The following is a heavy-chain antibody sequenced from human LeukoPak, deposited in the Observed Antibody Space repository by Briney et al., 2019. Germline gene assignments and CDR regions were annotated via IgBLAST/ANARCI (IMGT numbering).Heavy chain of an antibody. CDR3: ARVAMIVVVPAVPYGMDV. Sequence: ASVTVPCKASGYTFTSYYMHWVRQAPGQGLEWMGIINPSGGSTSYAQKFQGRVTMTRDTSTSTVYMELSSLRSEDTAVYYCARVAMIVVVPAVPYGMDVWGQGTTVTVSS. CDR1: GYTFTSYY. J-gene: IGHJ6*02. CDR2: INPSGGST. D-gene: IGHD2-2*01. V-gene: IGHV1-46*01.